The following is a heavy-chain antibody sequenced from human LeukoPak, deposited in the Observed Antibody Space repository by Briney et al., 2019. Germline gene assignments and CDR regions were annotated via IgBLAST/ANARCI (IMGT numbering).Heavy chain of an antibody. J-gene: IGHJ4*02. CDR3: ARDTGAYCGGDCYQGYFDY. CDR2: IIPIFGTA. V-gene: IGHV1-69*05. Sequence: SVKVSCKASGGTFSSYAISWVRQAPGQGLEWMGGIIPIFGTANYAQKFRGRVTITTDESTSTAYMELSSLRSEDTAVYYCARDTGAYCGGDCYQGYFDYWGQGTLVTVSS. CDR1: GGTFSSYA. D-gene: IGHD2-21*02.